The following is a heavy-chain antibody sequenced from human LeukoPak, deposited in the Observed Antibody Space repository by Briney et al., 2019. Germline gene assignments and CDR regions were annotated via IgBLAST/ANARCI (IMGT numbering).Heavy chain of an antibody. CDR3: ARDYSGGASDY. CDR1: GFTFSSYS. J-gene: IGHJ4*02. Sequence: GGSLRLSCAASGFTFSSYSMNWVRQAPGKGLEWVSYISSGKTYIYYADSVQGRFTISRDNAKNSLYLQMNSLRAEDTAVYYCARDYSGGASDYWGQGTLVTVSS. D-gene: IGHD1-26*01. V-gene: IGHV3-21*01. CDR2: ISSGKTYI.